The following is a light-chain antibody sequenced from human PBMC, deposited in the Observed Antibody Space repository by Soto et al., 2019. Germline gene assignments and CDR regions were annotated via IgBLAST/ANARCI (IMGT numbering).Light chain of an antibody. CDR2: DIF. CDR3: QQYNSWPLT. J-gene: IGKJ4*01. Sequence: IVLTQSPGTLSLSPGERATLSCRASQSVSYTFFAWYQQKPGQAPRLVIYDIFTRATGVPTRISGSGSGTEFTLTISSLQSEDFAVYYCQQYNSWPLTFGGGTKVDIK. V-gene: IGKV3D-15*01. CDR1: QSVSYTF.